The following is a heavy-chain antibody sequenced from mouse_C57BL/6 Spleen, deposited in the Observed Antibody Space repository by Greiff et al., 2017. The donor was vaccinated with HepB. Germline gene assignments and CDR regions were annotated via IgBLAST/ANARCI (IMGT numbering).Heavy chain of an antibody. CDR1: GFTFSSYA. V-gene: IGHV5-4*01. D-gene: IGHD2-4*01. CDR3: AREKDPIYYDYDWYFDV. Sequence: EVQLVESGGGLVKPGGSLKLSCAASGFTFSSYAMSWVRQTPEKRLEWVATISDGGSYTYYPDNVKGRFTISRDNAKNNLYLQMSHLKSEDTAMYYCAREKDPIYYDYDWYFDVWGTGTTVTVSS. CDR2: ISDGGSYT. J-gene: IGHJ1*03.